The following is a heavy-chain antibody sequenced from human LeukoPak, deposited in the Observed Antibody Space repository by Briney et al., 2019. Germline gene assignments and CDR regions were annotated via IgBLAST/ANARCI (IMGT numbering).Heavy chain of an antibody. J-gene: IGHJ4*02. V-gene: IGHV4-39*07. CDR3: ARDSCSSTSCRKKFDN. CDR2: IYFSGST. D-gene: IGHD2-2*01. Sequence: SETLSLTCTVSGDSISSANYYWGWVRQPPGKGLEWIGIIYFSGSTYYNPSLKSRVTISVETSKVQFSLKLSSVTAADTAAYYCARDSCSSTSCRKKFDNWGQGTLVTVSS. CDR1: GDSISSANYY.